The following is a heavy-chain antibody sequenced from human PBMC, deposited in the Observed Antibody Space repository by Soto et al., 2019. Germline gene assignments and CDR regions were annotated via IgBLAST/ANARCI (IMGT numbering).Heavy chain of an antibody. CDR1: GFTFSNYA. D-gene: IGHD6-19*01. J-gene: IGHJ3*02. V-gene: IGHV3-23*01. CDR3: AKDVVHSGDWNDAFDI. Sequence: HPGGSLRLSCEASGFTFSNYAMNWVRRAAGMGLEWVSVISAGGETTYYADSVKGRFTISRDNSKDTLYLQMNSLRAEDTAIYYCAKDVVHSGDWNDAFDIWGQGTMVTVSS. CDR2: ISAGGETT.